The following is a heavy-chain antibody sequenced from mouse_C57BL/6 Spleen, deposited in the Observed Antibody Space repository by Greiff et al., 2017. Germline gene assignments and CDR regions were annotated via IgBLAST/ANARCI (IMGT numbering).Heavy chain of an antibody. V-gene: IGHV1-85*01. CDR3: ARGDYYSSSRRAY. CDR1: GYTFTSYE. D-gene: IGHD1-1*01. CDR2: IYPRDGST. J-gene: IGHJ3*01. Sequence: VQLVESGPELVKPGASVKLSCKASGYTFTSYEINWVKQRPGQGLEWIGWIYPRDGSTKYNEKFKGKATLTVDKSSSTAYMELHSLTSEDSAVYVYARGDYYSSSRRAYWGQGTLVTVSA.